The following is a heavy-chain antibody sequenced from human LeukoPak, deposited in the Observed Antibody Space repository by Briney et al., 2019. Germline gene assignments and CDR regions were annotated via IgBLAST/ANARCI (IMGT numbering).Heavy chain of an antibody. Sequence: ASVKASCKASGYTFTSCGFSWVRQAPGQGLEWMGWINAYNGNTNYAQKLQGRVTMTTDTSTSTAYMELRSLRFDDTAVYYCARRQGTTLSFDYWGQGTLVTVSS. CDR2: INAYNGNT. J-gene: IGHJ4*02. D-gene: IGHD1-1*01. CDR3: ARRQGTTLSFDY. V-gene: IGHV1-18*01. CDR1: GYTFTSCG.